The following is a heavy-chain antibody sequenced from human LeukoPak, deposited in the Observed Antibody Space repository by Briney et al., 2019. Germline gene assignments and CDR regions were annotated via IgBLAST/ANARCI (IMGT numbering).Heavy chain of an antibody. CDR3: ARHKHSGSYYIHHDAFDI. CDR1: GYSFTGYW. J-gene: IGHJ3*02. CDR2: IYPGDSDT. V-gene: IGHV5-51*01. Sequence: GESLKISCKGSGYSFTGYWIGWVRQMPGKGLEWMGIIYPGDSDTRYSPSFQGQVTISADKSISTAYLQWSSLKASDTAMYCCARHKHSGSYYIHHDAFDIWGQGTMVTVSS. D-gene: IGHD3-10*01.